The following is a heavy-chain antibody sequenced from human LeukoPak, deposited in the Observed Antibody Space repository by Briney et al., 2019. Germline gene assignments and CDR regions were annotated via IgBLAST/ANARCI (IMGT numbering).Heavy chain of an antibody. J-gene: IGHJ4*02. V-gene: IGHV4-39*01. D-gene: IGHD3-22*01. Sequence: SETLSLTCTVSGDSVSTSNPYWGWIRQPPGKGLEWIGSLYYSGNTYYSPSLKSRVTISVDTSRNQLSLRLSSVTAADTAVYYCARHPHYYFDNSARWGQGTLVTVSS. CDR2: LYYSGNT. CDR3: ARHPHYYFDNSAR. CDR1: GDSVSTSNPY.